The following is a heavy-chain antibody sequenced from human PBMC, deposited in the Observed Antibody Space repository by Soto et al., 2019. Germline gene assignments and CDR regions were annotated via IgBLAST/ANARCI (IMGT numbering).Heavy chain of an antibody. CDR3: AILSGSYYYFDY. CDR2: IYYSGST. J-gene: IGHJ4*02. CDR1: GGSIGSSSYY. Sequence: SETLSLTCTVSGGSIGSSSYYWGWIRQPPGKGLEWIGSIYYSGSTYYNPSLKSRVTISVDTSKNQFSLKLSSVTAADTAVYYCAILSGSYYYFDYWGQGTLVTAPQ. D-gene: IGHD1-26*01. V-gene: IGHV4-39*01.